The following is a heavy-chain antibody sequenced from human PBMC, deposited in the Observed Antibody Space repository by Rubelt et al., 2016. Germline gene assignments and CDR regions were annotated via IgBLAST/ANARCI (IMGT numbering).Heavy chain of an antibody. CDR2: ISGSGGST. Sequence: GLEWVSAISGSGGSTYYADSVKGRFTISRDNSKNTLYLQMNSLRAEDTAVYYCARVQVSLYGDYEGIDYWGQGTLVTVSS. D-gene: IGHD4-17*01. V-gene: IGHV3-23*01. CDR3: ARVQVSLYGDYEGIDY. J-gene: IGHJ4*02.